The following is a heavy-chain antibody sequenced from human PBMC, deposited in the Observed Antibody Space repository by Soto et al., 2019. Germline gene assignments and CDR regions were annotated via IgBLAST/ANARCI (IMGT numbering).Heavy chain of an antibody. J-gene: IGHJ3*02. CDR1: GHTFTSYG. CDR3: AREGYYYDSSGNPYAFDI. Sequence: ASVKVSCKASGHTFTSYGISWVRQAPGQGLEWMGWISAYNGNTNYAQKLQGRVTMTTDTSTSTAYMELRSLRSDDTAVYYCAREGYYYDSSGNPYAFDIWGQGTMFTVSS. V-gene: IGHV1-18*04. D-gene: IGHD3-22*01. CDR2: ISAYNGNT.